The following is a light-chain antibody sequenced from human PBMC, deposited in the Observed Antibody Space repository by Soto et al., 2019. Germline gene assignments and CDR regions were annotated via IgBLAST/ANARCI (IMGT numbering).Light chain of an antibody. CDR1: QSVSSN. CDR3: QQYNNWPPIT. V-gene: IGKV3-15*01. J-gene: IGKJ5*01. CDR2: GAS. Sequence: EIVMTQSPATLSVSPGEKATLSCRASQSVSSNLAWYQQKPGQAPRLLIYGASTSGTGIPARFSGSGSGTAFTLTISSLQSEDFAVYYCQQYNNWPPITFGQGTRLEIK.